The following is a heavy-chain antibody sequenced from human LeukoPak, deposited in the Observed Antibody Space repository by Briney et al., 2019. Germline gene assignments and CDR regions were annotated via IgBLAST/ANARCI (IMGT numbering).Heavy chain of an antibody. D-gene: IGHD3-22*01. CDR2: IYYSGSA. J-gene: IGHJ4*02. Sequence: SETLSLTCVVSGGSVNSDNYYWSWIRQPPGKGLEWIAYIYYSGSANYNPSLKSRATISVDTSKNQFSLKLSSVTAADTAVYYCARDDYYDSSAYSGIDYWGQGTLVTVSS. CDR3: ARDDYYDSSAYSGIDY. CDR1: GGSVNSDNYY. V-gene: IGHV4-61*01.